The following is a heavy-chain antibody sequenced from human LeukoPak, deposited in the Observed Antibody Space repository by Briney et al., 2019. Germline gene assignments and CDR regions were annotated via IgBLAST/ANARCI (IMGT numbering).Heavy chain of an antibody. CDR1: GYDLSNYW. J-gene: IGHJ4*02. V-gene: IGHV5-51*01. D-gene: IGHD2-15*01. CDR3: ATTLGYCPGGRCQDF. CDR2: IYATDSNT. Sequence: RGESLKISCNVSGYDLSNYWIGWVRQMPGKGLEWMGIIYATDSNTKYSPSFEGQVTISADKSINVAFLQWRSLRASDTAVYYCATTLGYCPGGRCQDFWGQGTLVTVSS.